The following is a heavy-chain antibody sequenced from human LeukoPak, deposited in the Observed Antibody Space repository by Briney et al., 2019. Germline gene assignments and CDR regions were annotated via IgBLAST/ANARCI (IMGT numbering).Heavy chain of an antibody. CDR3: ARDVGNYDILTGGLDY. J-gene: IGHJ4*02. CDR1: GGPVSGNY. Sequence: SETLSLTCNVSGGPVSGNYWSWIRQPPGKGLEWIGYIYYSGSTNYNPSLKSRVTISVDTSKNQFSLKLSSVTAADTAVYYCARDVGNYDILTGGLDYWGQGTLVTVSS. CDR2: IYYSGST. V-gene: IGHV4-59*02. D-gene: IGHD3-9*01.